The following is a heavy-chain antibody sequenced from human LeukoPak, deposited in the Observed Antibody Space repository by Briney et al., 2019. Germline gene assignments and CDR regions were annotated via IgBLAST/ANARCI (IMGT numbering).Heavy chain of an antibody. J-gene: IGHJ5*02. CDR1: GFTFSSYW. Sequence: GGSLRLSCAASGFTFSSYWMHWVRQAPGKGLVWVSRINSDGSSTSYADSVKGRFTISRDNDKNTLYLQMNSLRAEDTAVYYCASFGRYNWFDPWGQGTLVTVSS. V-gene: IGHV3-74*01. CDR3: ASFGRYNWFDP. CDR2: INSDGSST. D-gene: IGHD3-10*01.